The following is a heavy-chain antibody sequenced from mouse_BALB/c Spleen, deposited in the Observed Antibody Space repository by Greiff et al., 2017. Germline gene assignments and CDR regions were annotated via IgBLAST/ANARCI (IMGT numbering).Heavy chain of an antibody. CDR1: GFSLTSYG. D-gene: IGHD2-10*02. V-gene: IGHV2-9*02. CDR3: AREGPYGNYAAWFAY. Sequence: VQGVESGPGLVAPSQSLSITCTVSGFSLTSYGVHWVRQPPGKGLEWLGVIWAGGSTNYNSALMSRLSISKDNSKSQVFLKMNSLQTDDTAMYYCAREGPYGNYAAWFAYWGQGTLVTVSA. CDR2: IWAGGST. J-gene: IGHJ3*01.